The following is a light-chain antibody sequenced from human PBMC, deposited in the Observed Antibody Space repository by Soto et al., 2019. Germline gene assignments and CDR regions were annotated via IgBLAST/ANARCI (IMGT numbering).Light chain of an antibody. CDR3: QQFGVSPT. CDR1: QTISDTF. CDR2: GAS. Sequence: EIVLTQSPGTLSLSPGETATLSCRASQTISDTFLAWYQHKPGQAPRLLIYGASKRATDIPDRVSGTGSGTEFTLAIDRLEPEEFAVYYCQQFGVSPTLGGGTKV. V-gene: IGKV3-20*01. J-gene: IGKJ4*01.